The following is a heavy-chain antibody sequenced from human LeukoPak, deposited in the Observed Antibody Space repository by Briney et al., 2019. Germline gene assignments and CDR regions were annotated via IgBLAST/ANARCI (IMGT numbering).Heavy chain of an antibody. CDR3: ARGDGSTMIRGVSRYGWLDP. Sequence: SETLSLTCSVSGGSLSSYYWTWIRQPAGKGLEWIGRIFTTGSTNYNPSLLSRVTMSVDTSKNQFSLKMRSVTAADTAVYYCARGDGSTMIRGVSRYGWLDPWGQGTLVTVSS. J-gene: IGHJ5*02. CDR1: GGSLSSYY. CDR2: IFTTGST. D-gene: IGHD3-10*01. V-gene: IGHV4-4*07.